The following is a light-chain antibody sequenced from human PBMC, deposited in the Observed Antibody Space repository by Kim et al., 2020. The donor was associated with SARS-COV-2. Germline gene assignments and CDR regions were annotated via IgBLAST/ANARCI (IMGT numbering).Light chain of an antibody. J-gene: IGLJ3*02. CDR3: AACDDRLKGFWV. V-gene: IGLV1-44*01. Sequence: SVPIPCPAPKSNIRSKTVNCYPPLPRTPHTLLLYSNNPRPSGVPDHFSGSKSGPSTSLSISGLQSEDEADYYCAACDDRLKGFWVFGGGTKLAVL. CDR2: SNN. CDR1: KSNIRSKT.